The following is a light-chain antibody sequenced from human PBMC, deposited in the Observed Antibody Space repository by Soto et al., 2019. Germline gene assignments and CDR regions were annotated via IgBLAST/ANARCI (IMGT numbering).Light chain of an antibody. V-gene: IGKV3-15*01. CDR2: DAS. CDR1: QNIITC. Sequence: TGMTQSPATLSVSLGHGATLSCRATQNIITCLAWYQQKPVKAPKLLIHDASNRQSGIPDRFSGRGSGTEFTLAISRLQSEDFAAYHCQQYNNSPLTFGGGTKVDI. CDR3: QQYNNSPLT. J-gene: IGKJ4*01.